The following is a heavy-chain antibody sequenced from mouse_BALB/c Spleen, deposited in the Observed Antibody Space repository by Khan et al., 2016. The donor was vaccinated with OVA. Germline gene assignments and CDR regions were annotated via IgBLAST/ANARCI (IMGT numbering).Heavy chain of an antibody. CDR3: ARHNYGPFAY. CDR2: INSGGDYS. J-gene: IGHJ3*01. Sequence: EVELVESGGDLVKPGGSLKLSCSASGFTFSTYAMSWVRQTPEKRLEWVATINSGGDYSYYPDSVKGRFTISRDNAKNTLSLQMSSLRSEATAMFYCARHNYGPFAYWGQGTLVSVSA. D-gene: IGHD1-1*01. V-gene: IGHV5-9-3*01. CDR1: GFTFSTYA.